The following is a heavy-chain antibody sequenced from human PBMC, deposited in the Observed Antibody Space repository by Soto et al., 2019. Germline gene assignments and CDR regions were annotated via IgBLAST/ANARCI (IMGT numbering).Heavy chain of an antibody. D-gene: IGHD1-26*01. CDR3: ARGVTVYSGSYYEDY. V-gene: IGHV4-34*01. CDR2: INHSGST. J-gene: IGHJ4*02. CDR1: GGSFSGYY. Sequence: SETLSLTCAVYGGSFSGYYWSWIRQPPGKGLEWIGEINHSGSTNYNPALKSRVTISVDTSKNQFSLKLRSVTAADTAVYYCARGVTVYSGSYYEDYWGQGTLVTVSS.